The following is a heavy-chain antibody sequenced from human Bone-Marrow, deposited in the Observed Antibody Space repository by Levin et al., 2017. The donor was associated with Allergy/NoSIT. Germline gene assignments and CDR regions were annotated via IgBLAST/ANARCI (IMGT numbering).Heavy chain of an antibody. CDR1: GFTFSSYG. J-gene: IGHJ4*02. CDR2: IWYDGSNK. CDR3: ARSFRYPEAANIVLMVYAIGTGIDY. Sequence: GGSLRLSCAASGFTFSSYGMHWVRQAPGKGLEWVAVIWYDGSNKYYADSVKGRFTISRDNSKNTLYLQMNSLRAEDTAVYYCARSFRYPEAANIVLMVYAIGTGIDYWGQGTLVTVSS. V-gene: IGHV3-33*01. D-gene: IGHD2-8*01.